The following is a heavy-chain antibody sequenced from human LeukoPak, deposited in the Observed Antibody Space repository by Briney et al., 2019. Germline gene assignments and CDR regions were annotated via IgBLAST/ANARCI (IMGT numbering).Heavy chain of an antibody. J-gene: IGHJ3*02. D-gene: IGHD1-14*01. CDR3: AKESRTGAFDI. V-gene: IGHV3-9*01. CDR2: ISWNSGSI. CDR1: GFTFSSYW. Sequence: GGSLRLSCAASGFTFSSYWMSWVRQAPGKGLEWVSGISWNSGSIGYADSVKGRFTISRDNAKNSLYLQMNSLRAEDTALYYCAKESRTGAFDIRGQGTMVTVSS.